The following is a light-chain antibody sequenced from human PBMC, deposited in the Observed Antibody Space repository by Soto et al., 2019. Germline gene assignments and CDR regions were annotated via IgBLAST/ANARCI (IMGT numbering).Light chain of an antibody. Sequence: DIVMTQSPDSLAVSLGERATINCKSSQSVLYSSNNKNYLAWYQQKLGQPPKLLIYWASTRESGVPDRFSGSGSGTDFTLTNSSLQAEDVAVYYGQQYYRTPPTVGQGTKVEIK. CDR1: QSVLYSSNNKNY. CDR2: WAS. V-gene: IGKV4-1*01. J-gene: IGKJ1*01. CDR3: QQYYRTPPT.